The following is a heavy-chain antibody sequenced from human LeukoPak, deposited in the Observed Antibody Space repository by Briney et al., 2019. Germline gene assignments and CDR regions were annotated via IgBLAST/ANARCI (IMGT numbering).Heavy chain of an antibody. D-gene: IGHD4-17*01. CDR3: ARHSYGAWSFDY. J-gene: IGHJ4*02. Sequence: PSETLSLTCTVSGGSISSYYWSWIRQPPGKGLEWIGYIYYSGSTNYNPSLKSRVTISVDTSKNQFSLKLSSVTAADTAVYYCARHSYGAWSFDYWGQGTLVTVSS. CDR2: IYYSGST. V-gene: IGHV4-59*01. CDR1: GGSISSYY.